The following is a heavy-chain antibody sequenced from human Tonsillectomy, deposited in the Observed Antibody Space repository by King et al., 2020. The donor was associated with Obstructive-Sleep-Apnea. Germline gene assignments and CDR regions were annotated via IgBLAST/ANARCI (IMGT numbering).Heavy chain of an antibody. J-gene: IGHJ4*02. D-gene: IGHD5-12*01. Sequence: VQLVESGGGLVQPGGSLRLSCAASGFTFSSYSMNWVRQAPGKGPEWLAYISSGSDIIYYRDFVKGRFIISRDNAKNSLFLEMNSLRAEETALYYCARGWLRVRYFDLWGQGTMVSVSS. V-gene: IGHV3-48*01. CDR2: ISSGSDII. CDR3: ARGWLRVRYFDL. CDR1: GFTFSSYS.